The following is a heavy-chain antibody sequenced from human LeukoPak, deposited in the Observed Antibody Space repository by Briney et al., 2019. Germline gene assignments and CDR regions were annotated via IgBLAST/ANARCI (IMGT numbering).Heavy chain of an antibody. CDR1: GGSISSSSYY. CDR2: IYYSGST. Sequence: SETLSLTCTVSGGSISSSSYYWGWIRQPPGKGLEWIGSIYYSGSTYYNASLKSRVTISVDTSKNQFSLKLSSVTAADTAMYYCARGVIVVSPPSYWGQGTLVTVSS. V-gene: IGHV4-39*01. J-gene: IGHJ4*02. D-gene: IGHD3-22*01. CDR3: ARGVIVVSPPSY.